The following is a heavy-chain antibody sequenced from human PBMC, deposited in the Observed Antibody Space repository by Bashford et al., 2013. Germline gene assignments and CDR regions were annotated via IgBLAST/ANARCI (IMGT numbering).Heavy chain of an antibody. J-gene: IGHJ4*02. D-gene: IGHD1-26*01. CDR2: IWYDGNTK. CDR3: VRGHSGSYGFFDS. Sequence: VRQAPGKGLEWVAIIWYDGNTKFYADSVKGRFTISRDNSKNTLYLHMNSLTAEDTAVYHCVRGHSGSYGFFDSWGQGTLVTVSS. V-gene: IGHV3-33*01.